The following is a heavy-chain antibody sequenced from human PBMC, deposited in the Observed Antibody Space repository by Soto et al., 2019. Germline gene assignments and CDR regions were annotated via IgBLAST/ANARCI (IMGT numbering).Heavy chain of an antibody. CDR2: IYTSGST. D-gene: IGHD6-13*01. CDR1: GGSISSYY. V-gene: IGHV4-4*07. CDR3: ASGSVAAAAVYFDY. Sequence: PSETLSLTCTVSGGSISSYYWSWIRQPAGKGLEWIGRIYTSGSTNYNPSLKSRVTMSVDTSKNQFSLKLSSVTAADTAVYYCASGSVAAAAVYFDYWGQGXLVTVYS. J-gene: IGHJ4*02.